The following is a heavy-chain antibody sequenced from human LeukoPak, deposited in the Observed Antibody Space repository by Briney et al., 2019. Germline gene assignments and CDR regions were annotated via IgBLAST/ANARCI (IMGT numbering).Heavy chain of an antibody. CDR2: IYYSGST. J-gene: IGHJ1*01. CDR1: SGSISSYY. V-gene: IGHV4-59*01. D-gene: IGHD3-22*01. CDR3: ARVAITMRAQYFQH. Sequence: SETLSLTCTVSSGSISSYYWSWIRQPPGKGLEWIGYIYYSGSTNYNPSLKSRVTISVDTSKNQFSLKLSSVTAADTAVYYCARVAITMRAQYFQHWGQGTLVTVSS.